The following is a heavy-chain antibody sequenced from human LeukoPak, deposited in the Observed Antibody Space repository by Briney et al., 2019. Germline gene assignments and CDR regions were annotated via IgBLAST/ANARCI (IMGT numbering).Heavy chain of an antibody. Sequence: PGGSLRLSCAASAFSFSSYAMSWVRQAPGKGLEWLSAISGSGASTYYADSVKGRFTISRDNSKNTLYLQMNSLRAEDTAVYYCAIDFHFNNYWGQGTLVTVSS. CDR2: ISGSGAST. CDR3: AIDFHFNNY. D-gene: IGHD2/OR15-2a*01. J-gene: IGHJ4*02. V-gene: IGHV3-23*01. CDR1: AFSFSSYA.